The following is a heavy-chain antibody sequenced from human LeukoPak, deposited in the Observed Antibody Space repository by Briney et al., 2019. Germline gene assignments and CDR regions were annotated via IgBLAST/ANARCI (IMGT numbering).Heavy chain of an antibody. CDR1: GFTFSSYA. D-gene: IGHD5-12*01. CDR2: ISYDRSNK. J-gene: IGHJ4*02. CDR3: ARGGYSGYDLKPPYYFDY. Sequence: PGRSLRLSCAASGFTFSSYAMHWVRQAPGKGLEWVAVISYDRSNKYYADSVKGRFTISRDNSKNTLYLQMNSLRAEDTAVYYCARGGYSGYDLKPPYYFDYWGQGTLVTVSS. V-gene: IGHV3-30-3*01.